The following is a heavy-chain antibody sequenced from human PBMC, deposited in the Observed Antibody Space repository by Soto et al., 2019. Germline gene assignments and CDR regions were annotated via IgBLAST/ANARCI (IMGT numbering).Heavy chain of an antibody. V-gene: IGHV2-5*02. CDR2: IYWDDDK. CDR3: ALKGDGYRGFKY. Sequence: SGPTLVKPTQTLTLTCTLSGFSLSTSGVGVGWIRQPPGKALEWLALIYWDDDKRYSPFLKSRLTITKDTSKNQVVLTLTNMDPVDTATYYCALKGDGYRGFKYWGQGTLVTVSS. D-gene: IGHD5-12*01. J-gene: IGHJ4*02. CDR1: GFSLSTSGVG.